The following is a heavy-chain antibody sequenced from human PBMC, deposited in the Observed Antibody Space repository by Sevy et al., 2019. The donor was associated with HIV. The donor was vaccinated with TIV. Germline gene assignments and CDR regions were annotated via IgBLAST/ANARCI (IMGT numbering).Heavy chain of an antibody. V-gene: IGHV3-23*01. Sequence: GGSLRLSCAASGFTFSSYAMSWVRQAPGKGLEWVSAISGSGGSTYYADSVKGRFTISRDNSKNTLYLQMNSLRAEDTAVYYCAKDFGYIVVVPGPTRRDWFDPWGQGTLVTVSS. CDR1: GFTFSSYA. CDR3: AKDFGYIVVVPGPTRRDWFDP. J-gene: IGHJ5*02. CDR2: ISGSGGST. D-gene: IGHD2-2*01.